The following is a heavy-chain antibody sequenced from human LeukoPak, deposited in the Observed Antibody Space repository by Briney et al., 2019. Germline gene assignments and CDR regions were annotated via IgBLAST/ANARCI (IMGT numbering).Heavy chain of an antibody. Sequence: GGSLRLSCAASGFTFSNAWMSWVRQAPGKGLEWVGRIKSKTDGGTTDYAAPVKGRFTISRDNSKNTLYLQMKSLRAEDTAVYYCAKKYSTGLDPWGQGTLVTVSS. CDR3: AKKYSTGLDP. J-gene: IGHJ5*02. D-gene: IGHD1-26*01. CDR1: GFTFSNAW. CDR2: IKSKTDGGTT. V-gene: IGHV3-15*05.